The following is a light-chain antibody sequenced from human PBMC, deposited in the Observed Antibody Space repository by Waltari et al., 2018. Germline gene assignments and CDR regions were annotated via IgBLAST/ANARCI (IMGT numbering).Light chain of an antibody. V-gene: IGKV1-13*02. CDR1: QGISSY. Sequence: IQMTQSPSSLSASVGDSVPITCRASQGISSYLNWYQQKPGKDTKLLIYYANHLESGVPSRFSGSGSGTEFTLTISSLQPEDFATYYCQQFNSLPSSFGQGTKVEIK. J-gene: IGKJ2*03. CDR3: QQFNSLPSS. CDR2: YAN.